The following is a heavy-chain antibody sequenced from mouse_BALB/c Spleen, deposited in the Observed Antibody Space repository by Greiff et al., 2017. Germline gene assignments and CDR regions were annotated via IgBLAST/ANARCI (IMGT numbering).Heavy chain of an antibody. CDR2: IRNKANGYTT. CDR1: GFTFTDYY. V-gene: IGHV7-3*02. CDR3: AREKYDYAMDY. Sequence: EVKLVESGGGLVQPGGSLRLSCATSGFTFTDYYMSWVRQPPGKALEWLGFIRNKANGYTTEYSASVKGRFTISRDNSQSILYLQMNTLRAEDSATYYCAREKYDYAMDYWGQGTSVTVSS. J-gene: IGHJ4*01. D-gene: IGHD1-3*01.